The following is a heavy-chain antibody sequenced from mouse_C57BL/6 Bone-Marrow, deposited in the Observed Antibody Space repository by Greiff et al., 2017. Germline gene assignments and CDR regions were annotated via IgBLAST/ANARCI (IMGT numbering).Heavy chain of an antibody. J-gene: IGHJ3*01. CDR2: ISSGGSYT. V-gene: IGHV5-6*02. CDR1: GFTFSSYG. CDR3: ARRRGFAY. Sequence: EVMLVESGGDLVKPGGSLKLSCAASGFTFSSYGMSWVRQTPDKRLEWVATISSGGSYTYYPDSVKGRFTFSRDKAKNTLYLQMSSLKSEDTAIYYCARRRGFAYWGQGTLVTVSA.